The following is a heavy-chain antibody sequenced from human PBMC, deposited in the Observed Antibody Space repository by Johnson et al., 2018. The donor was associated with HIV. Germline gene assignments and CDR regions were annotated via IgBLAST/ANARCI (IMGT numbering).Heavy chain of an antibody. CDR3: ARGGFDIVGGTIGWSAFDI. CDR2: VSYDGVIK. Sequence: VQLVESGGGVVQPGRSLRLSCAASEFSFSTYALHWVRQAPGEGLEWVAVVSYDGVIKYYADSVKGRFTVSRDNSKNTLYLQMTSLRTEDTAVYYCARGGFDIVGGTIGWSAFDIWGQGTMVTVSS. D-gene: IGHD1-26*01. J-gene: IGHJ3*02. CDR1: EFSFSTYA. V-gene: IGHV3-30*04.